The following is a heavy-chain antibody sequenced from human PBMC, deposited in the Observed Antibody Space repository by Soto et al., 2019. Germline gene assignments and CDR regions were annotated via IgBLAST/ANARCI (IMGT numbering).Heavy chain of an antibody. CDR3: APADYDSCDPLGY. V-gene: IGHV3-30*03. J-gene: IGHJ4*02. D-gene: IGHD3-22*01. CDR2: ISYDGSNK. Sequence: QVQLLESGGGVVQPWRSLSLSCAASGFTCSSYGMHCVRQAPGKGQEWMAVISYDGSNKYYADSVKGRFTITRDNSKNSLYLQMNSRRAEYTAVYDFAPADYDSCDPLGYGGQGNLVTVS. CDR1: GFTCSSYG.